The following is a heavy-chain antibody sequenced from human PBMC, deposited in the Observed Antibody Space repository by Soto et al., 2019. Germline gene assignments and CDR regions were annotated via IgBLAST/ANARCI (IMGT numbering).Heavy chain of an antibody. Sequence: QVQLQESGPGLVKPSDTLSLTCAVSGYSISSSNWWGWIRQPPGKGLEWIGHIYYSGTTYSNPSLKSRVTMSVDTSKKQFSLKLTSVTAVDTAVYYCARREIQGPIDYWGQGTLVTVSS. V-gene: IGHV4-28*01. CDR2: IYYSGTT. CDR3: ARREIQGPIDY. J-gene: IGHJ4*02. D-gene: IGHD1-26*01. CDR1: GYSISSSNW.